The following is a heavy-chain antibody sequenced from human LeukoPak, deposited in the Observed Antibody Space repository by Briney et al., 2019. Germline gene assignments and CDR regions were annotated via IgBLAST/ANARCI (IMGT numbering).Heavy chain of an antibody. D-gene: IGHD3-10*01. CDR2: IYHSGST. Sequence: SQTLSLTCTVSGGSISSGGYYWSWIRQPPGKGLEWIGYIYHSGSTYYNPSLKSRVTISVDRSKNQFSLKLSSVTAADTAVYYCARDPGVVRGVPNWFDPWGQGTLVTVSS. J-gene: IGHJ5*02. CDR1: GGSISSGGYY. CDR3: ARDPGVVRGVPNWFDP. V-gene: IGHV4-30-2*01.